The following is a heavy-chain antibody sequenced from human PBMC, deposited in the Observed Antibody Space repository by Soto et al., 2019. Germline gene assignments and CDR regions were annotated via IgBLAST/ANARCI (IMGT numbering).Heavy chain of an antibody. Sequence: PSETLSLTCTVSEGSISSTNYWTWIRQRPGEGLEWIGYIYYTGTTYYSPSLKSRATISVDKFDQFSLRLTSVTAADTAVYYCARDGSTTANWIDPWGQGTLVTVSS. V-gene: IGHV4-31*03. J-gene: IGHJ5*02. CDR1: EGSISSTNY. D-gene: IGHD1-26*01. CDR3: ARDGSTTANWIDP. CDR2: IYYTGTT.